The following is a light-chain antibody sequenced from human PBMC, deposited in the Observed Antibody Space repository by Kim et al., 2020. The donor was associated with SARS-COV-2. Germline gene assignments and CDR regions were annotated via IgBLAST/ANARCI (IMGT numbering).Light chain of an antibody. CDR2: NAS. J-gene: IGKJ5*01. CDR3: QQRSKSIT. CDR1: QGVEGY. V-gene: IGKV3-11*01. Sequence: PTLSCGASQGVEGYWAWLKQKPGQAPRLLISNASNRAAGVPARFSGSGSGTDFTLTISSLEPEDFAVYYCQQRSKSITFGQGTRLEIK.